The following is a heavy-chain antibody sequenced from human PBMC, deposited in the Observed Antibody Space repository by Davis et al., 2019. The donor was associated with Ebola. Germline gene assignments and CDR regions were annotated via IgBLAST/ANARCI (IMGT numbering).Heavy chain of an antibody. D-gene: IGHD3-22*01. CDR3: ARGYYYDSSGYYALHAFDI. CDR1: GFTFSSYA. J-gene: IGHJ3*02. Sequence: GGSLRLSCAASGFTFSSYAMSWVRQAPGKGLEWVSAISGSGGSTYYADSVKGRFTISRDNSKNTLYLQMNSLRAEDTAVYYCARGYYYDSSGYYALHAFDIWGQGTMVTVSS. CDR2: ISGSGGST. V-gene: IGHV3-23*01.